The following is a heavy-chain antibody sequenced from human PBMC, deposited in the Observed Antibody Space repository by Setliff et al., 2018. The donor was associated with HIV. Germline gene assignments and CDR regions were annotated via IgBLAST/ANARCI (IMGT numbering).Heavy chain of an antibody. D-gene: IGHD3-10*01. Sequence: ASVKVSCKASGYTFTSYGISWVRQAPGQGLEWMGWIYPNTGGTNYAQKFQGRVTLTRDTSITTTYMELSSLSSDDTAVYYCARTASVTMIRGSLRPWGQGTLVTVSS. J-gene: IGHJ5*02. CDR1: GYTFTSYG. CDR3: ARTASVTMIRGSLRP. V-gene: IGHV1-2*02. CDR2: IYPNTGGT.